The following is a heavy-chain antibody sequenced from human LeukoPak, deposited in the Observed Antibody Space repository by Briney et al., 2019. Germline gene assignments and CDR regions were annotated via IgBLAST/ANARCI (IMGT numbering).Heavy chain of an antibody. CDR2: IKPDGRDK. CDR3: ARDFDY. J-gene: IGHJ4*02. V-gene: IGHV3-7*01. Sequence: PGGSLRLSCAASGLFFSTNWMSWVRQAPGKGLEWVATIKPDGRDKYYVDSVKGRFTMSRDNGKNSVYLQMNSLRAEDTAVYYCARDFDYWGQGTLVTVSS. CDR1: GLFFSTNW.